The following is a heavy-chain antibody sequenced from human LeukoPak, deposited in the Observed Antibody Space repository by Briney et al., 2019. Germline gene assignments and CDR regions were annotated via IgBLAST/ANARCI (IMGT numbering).Heavy chain of an antibody. CDR1: GFTFSSSA. CDR3: AELGITMIGGV. J-gene: IGHJ6*04. V-gene: IGHV3-48*03. Sequence: GGSLRLSCAASGFTFSSSAMNWVRQAPGKGLEWVSYISSSGSTIYYADSVKGRFTISRDNAKNSLYLQMNSLRAEDTAVYYCAELGITMIGGVWGKGTTVTISS. CDR2: ISSSGSTI. D-gene: IGHD3-10*02.